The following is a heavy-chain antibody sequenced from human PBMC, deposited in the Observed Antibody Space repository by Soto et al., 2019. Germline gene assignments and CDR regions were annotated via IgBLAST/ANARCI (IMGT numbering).Heavy chain of an antibody. V-gene: IGHV4-34*01. CDR2: INHSGST. CDR1: GGSFSGYY. D-gene: IGHD2-15*01. CDR3: ARGYCSGGSCYSWLLYYYGMDV. J-gene: IGHJ6*02. Sequence: KASETLSLTCAVYGGSFSGYYWSWIRQPPGKGLEWIGEINHSGSTNYNPSLKSRVTISVDTSKNQFSLKLSSVTAADTAVYYCARGYCSGGSCYSWLLYYYGMDVWGQGTTVTV.